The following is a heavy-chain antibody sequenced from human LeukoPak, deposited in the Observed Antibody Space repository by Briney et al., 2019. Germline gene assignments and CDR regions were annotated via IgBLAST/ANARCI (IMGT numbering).Heavy chain of an antibody. D-gene: IGHD4-11*01. V-gene: IGHV1-18*04. CDR2: ISAYNGNT. CDR3: ARLMTVTSFFDY. Sequence: GASVKVSCKASGYTFTSYGLSWVRQATGQGLDWMGWISAYNGNTNYAQKLQGRVTMTTDTSTSTAYMELRSLRSDDTAVYYCARLMTVTSFFDYWGQGTLVTVSS. J-gene: IGHJ4*02. CDR1: GYTFTSYG.